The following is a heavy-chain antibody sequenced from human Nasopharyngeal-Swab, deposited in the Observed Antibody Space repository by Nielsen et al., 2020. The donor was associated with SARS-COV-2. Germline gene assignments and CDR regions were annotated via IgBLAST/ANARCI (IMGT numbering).Heavy chain of an antibody. CDR2: INHGGST. CDR3: ARGHLPDDFWSGYYIYKTYYYYGMDV. J-gene: IGHJ6*02. Sequence: WIRQLPGKGLEWIGEINHGGSTNYNPSLKSRVTISVDTSKNQFSLKLSSVTAADTAVYYCARGHLPDDFWSGYYIYKTYYYYGMDVWGQGTTVTVSS. D-gene: IGHD3-3*01. V-gene: IGHV4-34*01.